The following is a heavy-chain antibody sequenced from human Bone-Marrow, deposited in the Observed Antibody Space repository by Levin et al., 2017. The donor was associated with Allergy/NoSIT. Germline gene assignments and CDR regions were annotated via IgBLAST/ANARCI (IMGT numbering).Heavy chain of an antibody. D-gene: IGHD2-15*01. CDR2: IYHSGST. J-gene: IGHJ4*02. CDR1: GGSISSSNW. V-gene: IGHV4-4*02. Sequence: SETLSLPCAVSGGSISSSNWWSWVRQPPGKGLDWIGEIYHSGSTNYNPSLKSRVTISVDKSKNQFSLKLSSVTAADTAVYYCARVGKCSGGSCLFDYWGQGTLVTVSS. CDR3: ARVGKCSGGSCLFDY.